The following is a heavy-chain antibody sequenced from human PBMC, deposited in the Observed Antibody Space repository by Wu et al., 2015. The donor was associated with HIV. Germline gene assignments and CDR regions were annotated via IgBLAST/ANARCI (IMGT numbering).Heavy chain of an antibody. CDR1: GYTFTGYY. J-gene: IGHJ3*02. CDR3: ARSYCSSTSCYDAFDI. CDR2: INPNSGGT. Sequence: QVQLVQSGAEVKKPGASVKVSCKASGYTFTGYYMHWVRQAPGQGLEWMGWINPNSGGTNYAQKFQGRVTMTRDTSISTAYMELSRLRSDDTAVYYCARSYCSSTSCYDAFDIWGQGDNGHRLF. D-gene: IGHD2-2*01. V-gene: IGHV1-2*02.